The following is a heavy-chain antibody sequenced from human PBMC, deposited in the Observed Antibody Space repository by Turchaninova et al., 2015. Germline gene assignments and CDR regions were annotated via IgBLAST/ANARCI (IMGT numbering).Heavy chain of an antibody. V-gene: IGHV1-69*01. J-gene: IGHJ6*02. CDR2: IIPILGTA. CDR3: AANPSYYYYGMDV. CDR1: GGTFSSDA. Sequence: QVQRVQSGAEVKKPGSSVKVSCKASGGTFSSDASSWVRQAPGQGLEWMGGIIPILGTANYAQKFQGRVTITADESTSTAYMELSSLRSEDTAVYYCAANPSYYYYGMDVWGQGTTVTVSS.